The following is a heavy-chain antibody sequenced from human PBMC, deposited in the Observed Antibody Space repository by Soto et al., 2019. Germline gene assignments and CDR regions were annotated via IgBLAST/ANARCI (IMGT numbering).Heavy chain of an antibody. CDR3: GSFPPYSSGWYGGDAFDI. Sequence: PSETLSLTCAVSGGSISSSNWWSWVRQPPGKGLEWIGEIYHSGSTNYNPSLKSRVTISVDKSKNQFSLKRSSVTAADTAVYYCGSFPPYSSGWYGGDAFDIWGQGRMVTVSS. CDR1: GGSISSSNW. CDR2: IYHSGST. V-gene: IGHV4-4*02. J-gene: IGHJ3*02. D-gene: IGHD6-19*01.